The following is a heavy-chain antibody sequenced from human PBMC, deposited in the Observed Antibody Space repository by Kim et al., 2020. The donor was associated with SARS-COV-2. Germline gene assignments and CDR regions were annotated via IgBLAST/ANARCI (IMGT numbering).Heavy chain of an antibody. D-gene: IGHD6-19*01. CDR2: IYYSGST. CDR3: ARHAPLQWLVEVYFDY. Sequence: SETLSLTCTVSGGSISSSSYYWGWIRQPPGKGLEWIGSIYYSGSTYYNPSLKSRVTISVDMSKNQFSLKLSSVTAADTAVYYCARHAPLQWLVEVYFDYWGQGTPVTVSS. J-gene: IGHJ4*02. CDR1: GGSISSSSYY. V-gene: IGHV4-39*01.